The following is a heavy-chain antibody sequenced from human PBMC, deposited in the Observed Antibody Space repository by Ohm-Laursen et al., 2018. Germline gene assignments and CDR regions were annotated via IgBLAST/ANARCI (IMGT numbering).Heavy chain of an antibody. CDR3: ARRWRGDY. V-gene: IGHV3-23*01. CDR1: GFTFSSCA. Sequence: GSLRLSCAASGFTFSSCAMNWVRQAPGKGLEWVSGISGSGGSTDYADSVKGRFTISRDNPKNTVYLQMNSLRAEDTAVYYCARRWRGDYWSQGTLVTVSS. CDR2: ISGSGGST. J-gene: IGHJ4*02. D-gene: IGHD3-10*01.